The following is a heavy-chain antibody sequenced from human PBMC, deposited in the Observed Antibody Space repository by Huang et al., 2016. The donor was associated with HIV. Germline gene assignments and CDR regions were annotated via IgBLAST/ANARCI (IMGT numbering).Heavy chain of an antibody. CDR2: VNHGGST. V-gene: IGHV4-34*01. CDR1: GGSLHGYY. CDR3: ATSRSGSGWFLDI. D-gene: IGHD6-19*01. J-gene: IGHJ2*01. Sequence: QVQLYQWGAGPLRPSETLSITCGVSGGSLHGYYWNWLRKYPGRGLEWCGEVNHGGSTQYNPSLKSRVTISVDTSKIQFSLNLTAVTATDTADYYCATSRSGSGWFLDIWGRGTLVSVS.